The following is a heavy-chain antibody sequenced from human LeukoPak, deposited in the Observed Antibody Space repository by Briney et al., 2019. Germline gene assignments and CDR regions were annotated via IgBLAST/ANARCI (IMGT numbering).Heavy chain of an antibody. CDR1: GFTFSSYW. CDR3: ARVDPKAPGDYS. V-gene: IGHV3-74*03. Sequence: PGGSLRLSCAASGFTFSSYWMHWVRQAPGKGLVWVSLINSDGSSTKYADSVKGRFTISRDNAKNTLYVQMNNLRAEDTAVYYCARVDPKAPGDYSWGRGTLVTVSS. CDR2: INSDGSST. J-gene: IGHJ4*02. D-gene: IGHD2-2*03.